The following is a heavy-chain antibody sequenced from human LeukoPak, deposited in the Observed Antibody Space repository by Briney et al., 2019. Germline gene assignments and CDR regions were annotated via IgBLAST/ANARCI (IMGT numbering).Heavy chain of an antibody. CDR2: INHSGST. D-gene: IGHD2-2*01. V-gene: IGHV4-34*01. Sequence: SETLSLTCAVYGGSFSGYYWSWIRQPPGKGLEWIGEINHSGSTNYNPSLKSRVTISVDTSKNQFSLKLSSVTAADTAVYYCARAASRTWDIVVVPAARVGRPFDYWGQGTLVTVSS. CDR1: GGSFSGYY. CDR3: ARAASRTWDIVVVPAARVGRPFDY. J-gene: IGHJ4*02.